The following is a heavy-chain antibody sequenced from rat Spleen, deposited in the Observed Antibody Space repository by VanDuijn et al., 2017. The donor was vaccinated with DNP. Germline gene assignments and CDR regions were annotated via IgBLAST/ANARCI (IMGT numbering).Heavy chain of an antibody. CDR3: ARDDYGSYGAMDP. J-gene: IGHJ4*01. V-gene: IGHV5-7*01. CDR1: GFTFSDYN. CDR2: IIYDGSRT. Sequence: EVQLVESGGGLEQPGRSMKLSCAASGFTFSDYNMAWVRQAPKKGLEWVATIIYDGSRTYYRDSVKGRFTISRDNAKNTQYLQMDSLRSEDTATYYCARDDYGSYGAMDPWGQGTSVTVSS. D-gene: IGHD1-3*01.